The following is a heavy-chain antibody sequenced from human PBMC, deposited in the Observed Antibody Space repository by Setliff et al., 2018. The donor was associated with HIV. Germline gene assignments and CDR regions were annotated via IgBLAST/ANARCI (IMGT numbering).Heavy chain of an antibody. V-gene: IGHV7-4-1*02. D-gene: IGHD3-3*01. J-gene: IGHJ5*02. CDR2: INTVTGNP. CDR1: GYTFTYYA. CDR3: ARGLRFLEWLSRDNWFDP. Sequence: ASVKVSCKASGYTFTYYAMHWVRQAPGQRLEWMGWINTVTGNPTYAQGFTGRFVFSLDTSVSTAYLQISSLRSEDTAVYYCARGLRFLEWLSRDNWFDPWGQGTLVTVSS.